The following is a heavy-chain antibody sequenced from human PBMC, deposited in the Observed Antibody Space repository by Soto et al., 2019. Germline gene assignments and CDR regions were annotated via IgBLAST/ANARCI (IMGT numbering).Heavy chain of an antibody. D-gene: IGHD2-8*02. CDR2: ISSSSTI. CDR3: AKDSTGFGYYYYGMDV. Sequence: PGGSLRLSCAASGFTFSSYSMNWVRQAPGKGLEWVSYISSSSTIYYADSVKGRFTISRDNAKNSLYLQMNSLRAEDTAVYYCAKDSTGFGYYYYGMDVWGQGTTVTVSS. CDR1: GFTFSSYS. J-gene: IGHJ6*02. V-gene: IGHV3-48*01.